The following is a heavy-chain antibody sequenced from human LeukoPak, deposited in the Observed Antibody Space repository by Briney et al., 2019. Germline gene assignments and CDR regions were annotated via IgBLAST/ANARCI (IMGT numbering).Heavy chain of an antibody. D-gene: IGHD2-15*01. CDR2: INHSRST. CDR3: ARAYCSGGSCYSSDY. CDR1: GGSFSGYY. J-gene: IGHJ4*02. Sequence: SETLSLTCAVYGGSFSGYYWSWIRQPPGKGLEWIGEINHSRSTNYNPSLKGRVTISVDTSKNQFSLKLSSVTAADTAVYYCARAYCSGGSCYSSDYWGQGTLVTVSS. V-gene: IGHV4-34*01.